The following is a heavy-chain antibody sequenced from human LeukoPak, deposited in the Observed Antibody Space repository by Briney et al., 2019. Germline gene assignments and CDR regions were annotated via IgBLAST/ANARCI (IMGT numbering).Heavy chain of an antibody. J-gene: IGHJ5*02. D-gene: IGHD2-2*01. CDR1: GGTFSSYA. CDR2: IIPIFGTA. Sequence: GASVKVSCKASGGTFSSYAISWVRQAPGQGLEWMGGIIPIFGTANYAQKFQGRVTITADESTSTAYMELSSLRSEDTAVYYCARDHDGGYCSSISCVLSRWFDPWGQGTLVTVSS. CDR3: ARDHDGGYCSSISCVLSRWFDP. V-gene: IGHV1-69*13.